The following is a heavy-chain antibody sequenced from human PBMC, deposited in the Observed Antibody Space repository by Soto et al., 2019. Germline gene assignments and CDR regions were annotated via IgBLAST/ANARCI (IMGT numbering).Heavy chain of an antibody. CDR3: AKERINCSSTSCYYYYYGMDV. D-gene: IGHD2-2*01. V-gene: IGHV3-23*01. CDR2: ISGSGGST. CDR1: GFTFSSYA. Sequence: GSLRLSCAASGFTFSSYAMSWVRQAPGKGLEWVSAISGSGGSTYYADSVKGRFTISRDNSKNTLYLQMNSLRAEDTAVYYCAKERINCSSTSCYYYYYGMDVWGQGTTVTVSS. J-gene: IGHJ6*02.